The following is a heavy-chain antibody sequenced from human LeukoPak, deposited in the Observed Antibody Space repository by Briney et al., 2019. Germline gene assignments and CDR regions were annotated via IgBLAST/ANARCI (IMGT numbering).Heavy chain of an antibody. Sequence: SETLSLTCGVYGESFSGYYWNWIRQPPGKGLEWIGEINHSGSTNYNPSLKSRITISVDMSQNQFSLKLTSVTAADTAVYYCARGRRGYSYGTSYDYYYCMDAWGEGTTVTVSS. CDR2: INHSGST. CDR1: GESFSGYY. D-gene: IGHD5-18*01. CDR3: ARGRRGYSYGTSYDYYYCMDA. V-gene: IGHV4-34*01. J-gene: IGHJ6*03.